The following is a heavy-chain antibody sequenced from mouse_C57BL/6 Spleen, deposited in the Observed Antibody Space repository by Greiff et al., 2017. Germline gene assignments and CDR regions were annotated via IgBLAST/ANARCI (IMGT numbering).Heavy chain of an antibody. J-gene: IGHJ2*01. CDR2: IDPENGDT. CDR3: TRIYDGYSLGY. D-gene: IGHD2-3*01. Sequence: VHVKQSGAELVRPGASVKLSCTASGFNIKDDYMHWVKQRPEQGLEWIGWIDPENGDTEYAAKFQGKATITADTSSNTAYLQLSSLTSEDTAVYYCTRIYDGYSLGYWGQGTTRTVSS. CDR1: GFNIKDDY. V-gene: IGHV14-4*01.